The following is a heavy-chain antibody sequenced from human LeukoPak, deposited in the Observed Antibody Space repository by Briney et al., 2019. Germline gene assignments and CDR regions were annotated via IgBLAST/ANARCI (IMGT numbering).Heavy chain of an antibody. J-gene: IGHJ4*02. CDR1: GGSVSSDEYS. CDR2: IFHSAST. CDR3: AREYDSSGQTGRWYFYL. Sequence: SQTLSHTCAVSGGSVSSDEYSCGWVRRPPAEGLGWIVDIFHSASTHHNLSPRSRVTISLDRSKNQFSLKMSSVTAAETAVYYSAREYDSSGQTGRWYFYLWGQGTLVTVS. V-gene: IGHV4-30-2*01. D-gene: IGHD3-22*01.